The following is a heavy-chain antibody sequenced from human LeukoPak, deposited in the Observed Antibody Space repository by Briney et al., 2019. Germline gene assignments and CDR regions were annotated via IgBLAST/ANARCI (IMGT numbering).Heavy chain of an antibody. Sequence: ASVKVSCKASGYIFTSYPIHWVRQAPGQRLEWMGWINTGNGNTKYSQRFEGRVTVTTDTSAAAAYMELSSLRSEDTAVYYCAAGYYDTEGHYWGQGTLVTVSS. V-gene: IGHV1-3*04. CDR3: AAGYYDTEGHY. CDR2: INTGNGNT. J-gene: IGHJ4*02. D-gene: IGHD3-22*01. CDR1: GYIFTSYP.